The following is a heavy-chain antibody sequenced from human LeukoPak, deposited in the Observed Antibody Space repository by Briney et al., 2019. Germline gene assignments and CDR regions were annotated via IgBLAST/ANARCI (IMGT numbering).Heavy chain of an antibody. V-gene: IGHV3-48*04. CDR1: GFTFSTYS. J-gene: IGHJ1*01. Sequence: GGSLRLSCAASGFTFSTYSMTWVRQAPGKGLEWVSYISSSSSTIYYADSVKGRFTISRDNAKNSLYLQMNSLRAEDTAVYYCARDILTGSQSRFQHWGQGTLVTVSS. D-gene: IGHD3-9*01. CDR2: ISSSSSTI. CDR3: ARDILTGSQSRFQH.